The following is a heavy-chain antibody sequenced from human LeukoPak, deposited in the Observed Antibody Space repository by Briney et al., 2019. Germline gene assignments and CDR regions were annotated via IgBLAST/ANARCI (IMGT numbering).Heavy chain of an antibody. Sequence: ASVKVSCKASGYTFTSYGISWVRQAPGQGLEWMGWISAYNGNTNYAQKLQGRVTMTTDTSTSTAYMELRSLRSDDTAVYYCARALEYGDSTNSHYYGMDVWGQGTTVTVSS. CDR2: ISAYNGNT. D-gene: IGHD4-17*01. J-gene: IGHJ6*02. CDR3: ARALEYGDSTNSHYYGMDV. CDR1: GYTFTSYG. V-gene: IGHV1-18*01.